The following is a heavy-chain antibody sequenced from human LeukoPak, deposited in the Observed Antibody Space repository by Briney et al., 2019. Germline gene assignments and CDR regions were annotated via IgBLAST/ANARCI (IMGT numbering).Heavy chain of an antibody. CDR1: GYTLTELS. V-gene: IGHV1-24*01. Sequence: ASVKVSCKVSGYTLTELSMHWVRQALGKGLEWMGGFDPEDGETIYAQKFQGRVTMTEDTSTDTAYMELSSLRSEDTAVYYCATCDWYYYGMDVWGQGTTVTVSS. D-gene: IGHD2-21*02. J-gene: IGHJ6*02. CDR2: FDPEDGET. CDR3: ATCDWYYYGMDV.